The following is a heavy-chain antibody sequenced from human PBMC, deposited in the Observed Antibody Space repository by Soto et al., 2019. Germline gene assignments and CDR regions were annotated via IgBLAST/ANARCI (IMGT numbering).Heavy chain of an antibody. Sequence: ASVKVSCKVSGYTLTELSMHWVRQAPGKGLEWMGGFDPEDGETIYAQKFQGRVTMTEDTSTDTAYMELSSLRSEDTAVYYCATDRGTTVGDYDAFDIWSQGTMVTVSS. CDR3: ATDRGTTVGDYDAFDI. D-gene: IGHD2-2*01. CDR1: GYTLTELS. V-gene: IGHV1-24*01. CDR2: FDPEDGET. J-gene: IGHJ3*02.